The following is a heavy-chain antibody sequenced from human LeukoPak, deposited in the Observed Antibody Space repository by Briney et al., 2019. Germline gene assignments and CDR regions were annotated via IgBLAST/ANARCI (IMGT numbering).Heavy chain of an antibody. D-gene: IGHD3-10*01. CDR3: AKDRMRDYYGSGGGYGMDV. CDR1: GFTFSSYG. CDR2: ISYDGSNK. J-gene: IGHJ6*01. V-gene: IGHV3-30*18. Sequence: PGSSLRLSCPASGFTFSSYGMHWVRQAPGKGLEWVAVISYDGSNKYYADSVKGRFTISRDDSKNTLYLQMSSLRAEDTALYYCAKDRMRDYYGSGGGYGMDVWGQGTTVTVSS.